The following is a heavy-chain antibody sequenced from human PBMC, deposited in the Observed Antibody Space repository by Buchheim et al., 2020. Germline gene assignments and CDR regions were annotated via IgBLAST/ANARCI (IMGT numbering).Heavy chain of an antibody. V-gene: IGHV3-33*01. Sequence: VQLVESGGGVVQPGRSLRLSCAASGFTFSSYGMHWVRQAPGKGLEWVAVIWYDGSNKYYADSVKGRFHISRDNSKNTLYLQMNSLRAEDTAVYYCAREHEDFWSGYCDYWGQGTL. CDR2: IWYDGSNK. J-gene: IGHJ4*02. D-gene: IGHD3-3*01. CDR3: AREHEDFWSGYCDY. CDR1: GFTFSSYG.